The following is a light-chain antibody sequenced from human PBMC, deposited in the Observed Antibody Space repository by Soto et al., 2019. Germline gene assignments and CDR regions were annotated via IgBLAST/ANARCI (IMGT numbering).Light chain of an antibody. J-gene: IGLJ1*01. V-gene: IGLV1-44*01. CDR3: ATWDDRLNGYV. CDR2: TSN. Sequence: QSVLTQPPSMSAAPGQRVTISCSGTSSNIGDNYVSWYRQLPGTAPELLIYTSNQRPSGVPDRFSGSKSGTSASLAISGLQSADEADYYCATWDDRLNGYVFGTGTKVTVL. CDR1: SSNIGDNY.